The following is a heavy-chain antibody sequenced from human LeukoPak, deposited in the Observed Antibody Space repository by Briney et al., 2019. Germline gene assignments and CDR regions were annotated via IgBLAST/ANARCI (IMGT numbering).Heavy chain of an antibody. Sequence: TGGSLRLSCAASGFTFSDYSMNWVRQAPGKGLEWVSSISSGSSYIYYADSMKGRFTISRDNAKNSLYLQMNSLRGEDTAVYYCARGYDWYFDLWGRGTLVTVSS. D-gene: IGHD1-14*01. CDR3: ARGYDWYFDL. CDR2: ISSGSSYI. CDR1: GFTFSDYS. V-gene: IGHV3-21*01. J-gene: IGHJ2*01.